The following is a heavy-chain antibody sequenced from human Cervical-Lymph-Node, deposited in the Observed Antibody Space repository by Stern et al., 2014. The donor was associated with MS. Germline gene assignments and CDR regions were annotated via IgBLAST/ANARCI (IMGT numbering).Heavy chain of an antibody. D-gene: IGHD6-13*01. V-gene: IGHV1-69*01. CDR2: ISPLFGTA. CDR3: VRDQAGIAAS. J-gene: IGHJ4*02. CDR1: GGSFSTIN. Sequence: QEQLVESGAEVKKPGSSVKVSCKTSGGSFSTINISWVRTAHGHRLAWLGGISPLFGTANYAQKVQGRVTITADESTSTVNMEMSGLRSQDTAVYYCVRDQAGIAASWGQGTLVTVSS.